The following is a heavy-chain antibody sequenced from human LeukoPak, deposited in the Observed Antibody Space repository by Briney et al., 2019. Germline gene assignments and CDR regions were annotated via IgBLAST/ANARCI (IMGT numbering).Heavy chain of an antibody. CDR3: SRGEKLLHY. D-gene: IGHD6-6*01. CDR1: GYTFIDYY. V-gene: IGHV1-46*01. Sequence: GASVKVSCKASGYTFIDYYMHWVRQAPGQGLEWMGIINPSGGSTTYAQKFQGRVTMTRDTSTSTVYMELSSLRFEDTAVYNCSRGEKLLHYWGQGTLVSVSS. J-gene: IGHJ4*02. CDR2: INPSGGST.